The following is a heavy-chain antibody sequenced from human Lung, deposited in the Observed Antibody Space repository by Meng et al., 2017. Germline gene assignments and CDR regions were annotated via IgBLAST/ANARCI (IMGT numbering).Heavy chain of an antibody. CDR1: GGSFSDYH. J-gene: IGHJ4*02. D-gene: IGHD4-11*01. CDR2: INHSGST. V-gene: IGHV4-34*01. Sequence: RRQQWGAGLFMPSETLSLTCVVSGGSFSDYHWSWIRQPPGKGLEWIGEINHSGSTNYNPSLESRATISVDTPQNNLSLKLSSVTAADSAVYYCARGPTTMAHDFDYWGQGTLVTVSS. CDR3: ARGPTTMAHDFDY.